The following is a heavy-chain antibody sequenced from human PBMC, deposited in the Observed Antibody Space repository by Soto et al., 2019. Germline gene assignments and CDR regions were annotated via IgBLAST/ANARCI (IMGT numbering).Heavy chain of an antibody. V-gene: IGHV3-30*18. CDR1: GFTFSSYG. D-gene: IGHD3-10*01. CDR3: AKGLEVLLWFGEYVDV. J-gene: IGHJ6*04. Sequence: QVQLVESGGGVVQPGRSLRLSCAASGFTFSSYGMHWVRQAPGKGLEWVAVISYDGSNKYYADSVKGRFTISRDNSKNTLYLQMNSLRAEDTAVYYCAKGLEVLLWFGEYVDVWGKGTTVTVSS. CDR2: ISYDGSNK.